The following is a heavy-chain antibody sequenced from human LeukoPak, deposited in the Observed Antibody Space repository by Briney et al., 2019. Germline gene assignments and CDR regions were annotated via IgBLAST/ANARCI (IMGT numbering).Heavy chain of an antibody. J-gene: IGHJ4*02. CDR2: INNDGGTT. CDR3: ARGGIGGCFDY. CDR1: GFTFSTHW. V-gene: IGHV3-74*01. D-gene: IGHD3-16*01. Sequence: PGGSLRLSCAASGFTFSTHWMHWVRQAPGKGLEWVSRINNDGGTTSYADSVKGRFTISSDNAKNTLYLQMSSLRAEDTAVYYCARGGIGGCFDYWGRGTLVTVSS.